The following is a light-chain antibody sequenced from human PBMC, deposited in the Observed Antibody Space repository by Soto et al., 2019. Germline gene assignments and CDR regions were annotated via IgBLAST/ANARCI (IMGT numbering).Light chain of an antibody. CDR1: QSVSSTY. V-gene: IGKV3-20*01. CDR2: GAS. CDR3: QQYGNSPPMYT. J-gene: IGKJ2*01. Sequence: EIVLTQSPGTLSLSPGERATLSCRASQSVSSTYLAWYQQKPGQAPRLLIYGASSRAIGIPDKFSGSGSGTDFTLTISRLEPEDFAVYHCQQYGNSPPMYTFGQGTRLEIK.